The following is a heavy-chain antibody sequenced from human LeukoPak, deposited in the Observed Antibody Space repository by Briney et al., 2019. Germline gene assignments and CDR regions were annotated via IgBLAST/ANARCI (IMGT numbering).Heavy chain of an antibody. V-gene: IGHV3-23*01. CDR2: ISGGGGIT. J-gene: IGHJ4*02. CDR1: GLGFSDYA. CDR3: ARDETLDY. Sequence: GGSLRLSCAASGLGFSDYAMSWVRQAPGKGLEWVSGISGGGGITYYADSVKGRFIISRDNSKNTLYLQMNSLRAEDTAVYYCARDETLDYWGQGTLVTVSS.